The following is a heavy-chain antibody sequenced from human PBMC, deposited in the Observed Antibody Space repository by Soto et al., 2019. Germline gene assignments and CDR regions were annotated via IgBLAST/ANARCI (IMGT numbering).Heavy chain of an antibody. CDR1: GGTFSSYT. CDR2: IIPILGIA. CDR3: ARGREGEAARSGKIFWFDP. J-gene: IGHJ5*02. V-gene: IGHV1-69*02. D-gene: IGHD6-6*01. Sequence: GASVKVSCKASGGTFSSYTISWVRQAPGQGLEWMGRIIPILGIANYAQKFQGRVTITVDKSTSTAYMELSSLRSEDTAVYYCARGREGEAARSGKIFWFDPRGQGTLVTVSS.